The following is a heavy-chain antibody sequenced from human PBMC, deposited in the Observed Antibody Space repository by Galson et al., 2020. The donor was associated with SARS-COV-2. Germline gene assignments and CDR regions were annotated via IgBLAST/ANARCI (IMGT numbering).Heavy chain of an antibody. Sequence: ASETVPCKASGYTFTDYYIHWVRQAPGQGLAWMGWINPKSGGTNYAQKFEGRVTMTRDTSITTAYMELSRLRADDTAVYYCARLRYYDVLTGYIVDVWGQGTMVTVSS. CDR2: INPKSGGT. J-gene: IGHJ6*02. CDR1: GYTFTDYY. CDR3: ARLRYYDVLTGYIVDV. D-gene: IGHD3-9*01. V-gene: IGHV1-2*02.